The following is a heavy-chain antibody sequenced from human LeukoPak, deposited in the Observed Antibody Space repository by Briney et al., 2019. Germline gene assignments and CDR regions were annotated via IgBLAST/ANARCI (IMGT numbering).Heavy chain of an antibody. Sequence: ASVKVSCKASGYTFTSYGISWVRQAPGQGLEWMGWISAYNGNTNYAQKLQGRVTMTTDTSTSTAYMELRSLRSDDTAVYYCARQFGGERITMVRGASDYWGQGTLVTVSS. J-gene: IGHJ4*02. CDR3: ARQFGGERITMVRGASDY. V-gene: IGHV1-18*01. D-gene: IGHD3-10*01. CDR1: GYTFTSYG. CDR2: ISAYNGNT.